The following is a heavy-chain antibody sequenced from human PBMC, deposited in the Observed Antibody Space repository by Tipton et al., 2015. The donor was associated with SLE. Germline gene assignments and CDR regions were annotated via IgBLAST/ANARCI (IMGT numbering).Heavy chain of an antibody. Sequence: QSGAEVKKPGASVKVSCKASGYTFTSYGISWVRQAPGQGLEWMGWISAYNGNTNYAQKLQGRVTMTTDTSTSTAYMELRSLRSEDTAVYYCARISSGYTLYYYMDVWGKGTTVTVSS. CDR2: ISAYNGNT. CDR3: ARISSGYTLYYYMDV. CDR1: GYTFTSYG. J-gene: IGHJ6*03. V-gene: IGHV1-18*01. D-gene: IGHD3-22*01.